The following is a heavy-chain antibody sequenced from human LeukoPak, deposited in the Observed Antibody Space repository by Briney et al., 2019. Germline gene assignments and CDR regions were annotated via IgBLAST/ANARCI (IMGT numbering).Heavy chain of an antibody. J-gene: IGHJ4*02. Sequence: GESLKISCKGSGYSFTSYWIGWGRQIPGKSLEWMGVIYPGDSDTRYSPSFQGQVTISADKSISTAYLQWSSLKASDTAMYYCARHGPDYGDYLCYDYWGQGTLVTVSS. D-gene: IGHD4-17*01. CDR3: ARHGPDYGDYLCYDY. V-gene: IGHV5-51*01. CDR1: GYSFTSYW. CDR2: IYPGDSDT.